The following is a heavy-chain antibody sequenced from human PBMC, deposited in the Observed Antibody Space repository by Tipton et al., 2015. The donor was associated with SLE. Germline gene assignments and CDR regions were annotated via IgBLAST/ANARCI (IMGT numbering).Heavy chain of an antibody. CDR2: IYTSGST. CDR1: GGSISSGSYY. D-gene: IGHD6-13*01. CDR3: ARQEPSYSSSWGH. J-gene: IGHJ1*01. V-gene: IGHV4-61*09. Sequence: LRLSCTVSGGSISSGSYYWSWIRQPAGKGLEWIGHIYTSGSTNYNPSLKSRVTISVDTSKNPFSLKLSSVTAADTAVYYCARQEPSYSSSWGHWGQGTLVTVSS.